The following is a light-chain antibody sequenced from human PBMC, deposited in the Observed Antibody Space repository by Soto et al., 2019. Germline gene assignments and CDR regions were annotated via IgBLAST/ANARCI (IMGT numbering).Light chain of an antibody. Sequence: EIVLTQSPGTLSLSPGERATLSCRASQSVSNNYLAWYQQKPGQAPRLLIYDASNRATGIPARFSGSGSGTEFTLTISSLQPDDFATYYCQQYNSYPLTFGGGTKVDI. CDR3: QQYNSYPLT. J-gene: IGKJ4*01. CDR1: QSVSNNY. V-gene: IGKV3-20*01. CDR2: DAS.